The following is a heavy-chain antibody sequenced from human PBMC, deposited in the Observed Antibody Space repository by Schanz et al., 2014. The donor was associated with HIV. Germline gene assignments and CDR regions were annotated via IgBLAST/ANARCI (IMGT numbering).Heavy chain of an antibody. Sequence: QVQLVQSGAEVKKPGSSVKVSCKASGGTFSSYAISWVRQAPGQGLEWIGWINPNSGGTNFAQKFQGRVTLTRDTSITTAYMELTTLRSDDTALYYCAIPSSGWSTFDYWGQGTLVTVSS. V-gene: IGHV1-2*02. CDR2: INPNSGGT. D-gene: IGHD6-19*01. CDR1: GGTFSSYA. CDR3: AIPSSGWSTFDY. J-gene: IGHJ4*02.